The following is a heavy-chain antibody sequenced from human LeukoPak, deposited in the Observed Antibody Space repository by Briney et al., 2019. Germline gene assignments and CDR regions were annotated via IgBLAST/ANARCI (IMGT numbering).Heavy chain of an antibody. Sequence: PSETLSLTCIVSGGSINNHYWTWIRQPPGKGLEWIGYIYHSGSTYYNPSLKSRVTISVDRSKNQFSLKLSSVTAADTAVYYCASSKYYDFTPYYMDVWGKGTTVTVSS. CDR1: GGSINNHY. CDR2: IYHSGST. D-gene: IGHD3-3*01. V-gene: IGHV4-59*11. J-gene: IGHJ6*03. CDR3: ASSKYYDFTPYYMDV.